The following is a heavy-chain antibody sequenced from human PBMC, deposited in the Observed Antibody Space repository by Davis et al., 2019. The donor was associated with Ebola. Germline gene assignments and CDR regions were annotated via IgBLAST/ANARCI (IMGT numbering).Heavy chain of an antibody. CDR3: ARADDYGDFYYYYYYGMDV. D-gene: IGHD4-17*01. J-gene: IGHJ6*02. CDR1: GFTFSSYG. V-gene: IGHV3-33*01. CDR2: IWYDGSNK. Sequence: GGSLRLSCAASGFTFSSYGMHWVRQAPGKGLEWVAVIWYDGSNKYYADSVKGRFTISRDNSKNTLYLQMNSLRAEDTAVYYCARADDYGDFYYYYYYGMDVWGQGTTVTVSS.